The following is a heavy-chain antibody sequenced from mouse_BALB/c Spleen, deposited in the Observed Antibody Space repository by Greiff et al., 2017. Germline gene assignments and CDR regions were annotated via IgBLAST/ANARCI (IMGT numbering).Heavy chain of an antibody. J-gene: IGHJ3*01. Sequence: VQLKESGAELVKPGASVKLSCTASGFNIKDTYMHWVKQRPEQGLEWIGRIDPANGNTKYDPKFQGKATITADTSSNTAYLQLSSLTSEDTAVYYCARGGYYPGVAYWGQGTLVTVSA. CDR3: ARGGYYPGVAY. CDR2: IDPANGNT. CDR1: GFNIKDTY. V-gene: IGHV14-3*02. D-gene: IGHD2-3*01.